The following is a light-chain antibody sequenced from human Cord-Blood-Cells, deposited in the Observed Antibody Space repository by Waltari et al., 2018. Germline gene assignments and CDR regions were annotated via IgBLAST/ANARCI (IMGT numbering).Light chain of an antibody. CDR1: SSDVGGYNY. J-gene: IGLJ3*02. V-gene: IGLV2-14*01. CDR3: SSYTSSSTV. CDR2: DVS. Sequence: QSALTQPASVSGSPGQSITISCTGTSSDVGGYNYVSWYQQHPGKAPKLMIYDVSTRPSGVSNRFSGSKSGNTASLTISWLQAEDEADYYCSSYTSSSTVFGGGTKLTVL.